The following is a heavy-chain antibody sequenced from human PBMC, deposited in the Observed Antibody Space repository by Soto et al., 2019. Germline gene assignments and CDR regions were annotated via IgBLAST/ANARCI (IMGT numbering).Heavy chain of an antibody. Sequence: QVQLVQSGGEVKQPGASVKVSCKASGYTFSSYGISWVRQAPGQGLEWMGWISVYNGNTNYAEKFQGRVTMTTDTSTSTAYMELGSLTSDDTAVYYCARRFGYSSSYNSYYLDVWGKGTTVTVSS. CDR3: ARRFGYSSSYNSYYLDV. V-gene: IGHV1-18*01. D-gene: IGHD6-13*01. CDR2: ISVYNGNT. CDR1: GYTFSSYG. J-gene: IGHJ6*03.